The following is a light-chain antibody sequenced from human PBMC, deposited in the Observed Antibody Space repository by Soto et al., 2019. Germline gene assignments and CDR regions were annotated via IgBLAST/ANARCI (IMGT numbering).Light chain of an antibody. J-gene: IGKJ1*01. V-gene: IGKV1-5*01. CDR1: QNINRW. CDR3: QQFNSYPA. CDR2: DAS. Sequence: DIQMTQSPSTLSASVGERVTISCRASQNINRWLAWYQQKPGKAPKLLIYDASNLESGVPSRFSGSGSGTEFTLTISGLQPDDFATYYCQQFNSYPAFGQGTKV.